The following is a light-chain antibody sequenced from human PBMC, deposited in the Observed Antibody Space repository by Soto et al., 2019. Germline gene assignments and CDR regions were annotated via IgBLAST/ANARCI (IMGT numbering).Light chain of an antibody. J-gene: IGLJ2*01. CDR3: CSHAGRGSVL. Sequence: QSALTQPASVSGSPGQSITISCTGTSSDIGTYNLVSWYQQYPGKAPKLVIYDVTKRPSGVSDRFSASKSGNTASLTISGLQAEDEADYYCCSHAGRGSVLFGGGTKLTVL. V-gene: IGLV2-23*02. CDR1: SSDIGTYNL. CDR2: DVT.